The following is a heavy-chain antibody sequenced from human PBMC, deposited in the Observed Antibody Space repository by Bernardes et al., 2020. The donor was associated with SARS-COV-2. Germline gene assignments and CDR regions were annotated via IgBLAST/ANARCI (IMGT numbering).Heavy chain of an antibody. V-gene: IGHV3-73*01. CDR3: TPNYDFWGGYLSYYYYGMGV. D-gene: IGHD3-3*01. CDR2: IRSKANSYAT. CDR1: GFTFSGSA. J-gene: IGHJ6*02. Sequence: GGSLRLSCAASGFTFSGSAMHWVRQASGKGLEWVGRIRSKANSYATAYAASVKGRFTISRDDSKNTAYLQMNSLKTEDTAVYYCTPNYDFWGGYLSYYYYGMGVWGQGATVSVSS.